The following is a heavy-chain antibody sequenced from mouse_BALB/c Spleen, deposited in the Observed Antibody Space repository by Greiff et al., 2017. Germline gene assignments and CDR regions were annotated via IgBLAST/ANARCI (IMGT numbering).Heavy chain of an antibody. CDR1: GYTFTSYW. CDR2: INPSTGYT. J-gene: IGHJ1*01. V-gene: IGHV1-7*01. CDR3: ARKGSLWYFDV. D-gene: IGHD1-1*02. Sequence: VQGVESGAELAKPGASVKMSCKASGYTFTSYWMHWVKQRPGQGLEWIGYINPSTGYTEYNQKFKDKATLTADKSSSTAYMQLSSLTSEDSAVYYCARKGSLWYFDVWGAGTTVTVSS.